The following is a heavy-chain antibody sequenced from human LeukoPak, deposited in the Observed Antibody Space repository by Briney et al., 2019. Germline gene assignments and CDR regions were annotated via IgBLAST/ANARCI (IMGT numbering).Heavy chain of an antibody. CDR2: IRDDGSYQ. D-gene: IGHD3/OR15-3a*01. V-gene: IGHV3-30*02. CDR3: ATIGTGDYRDDS. J-gene: IGHJ5*01. CDR1: GFTFSSYG. Sequence: PGGSLRLSCAASGFTFSSYGMHWVRQAPGKGLEWVTFIRDDGSYQWYADSVKGRFTISRDNSKNTVYLQMSSLRAEDTALYYCATIGTGDYRDDSWGQGTLVTVSS.